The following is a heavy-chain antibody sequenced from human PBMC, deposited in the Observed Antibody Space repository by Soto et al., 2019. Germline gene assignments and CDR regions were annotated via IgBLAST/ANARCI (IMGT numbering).Heavy chain of an antibody. D-gene: IGHD6-19*01. J-gene: IGHJ4*02. CDR3: ATAHNSGWYFFDY. Sequence: SVKVSCKASGGSFSTRGINWVRQAPGQGLEWMGGIIPLFGKARYAETSQGRVTITADTSTGTAYMEVSSLRSDDTAVFYCATAHNSGWYFFDYWGPGTLVTVSS. CDR1: GGSFSTRG. CDR2: IIPLFGKA. V-gene: IGHV1-69*06.